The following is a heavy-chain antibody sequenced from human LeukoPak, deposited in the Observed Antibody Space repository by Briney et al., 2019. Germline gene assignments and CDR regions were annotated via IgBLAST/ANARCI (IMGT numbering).Heavy chain of an antibody. CDR2: IRASDGST. J-gene: IGHJ4*02. V-gene: IGHV3-23*01. D-gene: IGHD4-17*01. Sequence: GGSLRLSCAAPGSPLSTYAMSWVRQAPGKGLEWVSSIRASDGSTYYADSVKGRFAISRDNSKNTLYLQMNSLRAEDTAVYYCAKDVYGDYGGLDYWGQGTLVTASS. CDR3: AKDVYGDYGGLDY. CDR1: GSPLSTYA.